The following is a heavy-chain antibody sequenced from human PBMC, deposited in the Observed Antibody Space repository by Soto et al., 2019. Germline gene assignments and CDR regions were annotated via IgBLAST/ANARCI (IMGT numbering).Heavy chain of an antibody. D-gene: IGHD2-15*01. CDR2: IYYSGST. CDR1: GGSISSYY. J-gene: IGHJ4*02. Sequence: PSETLSLTCTVSGGSISSYYWSWIRQPPGKGLEWIGDIYYSGSTNYNPSLKSRVTISVDTSKNQFSLKLSSVTAADTAVYYCAAGGGLPWYYWGQGTLVTVSS. CDR3: AAGGGLPWYY. V-gene: IGHV4-59*08.